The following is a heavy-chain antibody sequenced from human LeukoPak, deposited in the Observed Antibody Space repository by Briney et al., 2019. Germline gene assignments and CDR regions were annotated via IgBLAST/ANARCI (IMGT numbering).Heavy chain of an antibody. CDR2: ISGNNGDT. D-gene: IGHD6-19*01. Sequence: ASVEVSCKASGYTFTNYGFNWVRQAPGQGLEWMGWISGNNGDTSYAQNLQGRITMTTDTSTTTTYMELRSLTSDDTAVYYCVRGLTSGWCPYFGYWGQGTLVTVSS. CDR3: VRGLTSGWCPYFGY. CDR1: GYTFTNYG. V-gene: IGHV1-18*01. J-gene: IGHJ4*02.